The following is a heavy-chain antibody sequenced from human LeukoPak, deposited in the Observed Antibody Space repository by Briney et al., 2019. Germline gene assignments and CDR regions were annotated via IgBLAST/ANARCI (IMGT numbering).Heavy chain of an antibody. CDR1: GFTVSSNY. V-gene: IGHV3-66*01. D-gene: IGHD6-13*01. CDR3: AREASIAAAGLYYFDY. J-gene: IGHJ4*02. CDR2: IYSGGST. Sequence: GGSLRLSCAASGFTVSSNYMSWVRQAPGKGLEWVSVIYSGGSTYYADSVKGRFTISRDNSKNTLYLQMNSLRAEDTAVYYCAREASIAAAGLYYFDYWGQGTLVTVSS.